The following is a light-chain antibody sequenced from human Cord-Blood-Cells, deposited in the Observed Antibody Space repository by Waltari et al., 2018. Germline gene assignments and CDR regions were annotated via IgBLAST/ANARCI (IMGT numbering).Light chain of an antibody. J-gene: IGLJ3*02. CDR1: TSDVGGYNY. CDR2: VVS. V-gene: IGLV2-11*01. Sequence: QSALTQPRSVSGSPGQSVTIPCTGTTSDVGGYNYVSWYQQHPAKAPKLMIYVVSKRPSGVPDRFSGSKSGNTASLTISGLQAEDEADYYCCSYAGSYTWVFGGGTKLTVL. CDR3: CSYAGSYTWV.